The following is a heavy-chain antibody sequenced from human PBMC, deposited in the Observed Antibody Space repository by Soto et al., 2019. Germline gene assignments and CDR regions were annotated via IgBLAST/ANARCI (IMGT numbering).Heavy chain of an antibody. CDR2: IYWDDDK. J-gene: IGHJ4*02. V-gene: IGHV2-5*02. CDR3: AHTGGLYSSGWYYFDY. CDR1: GFSLSTSGVG. D-gene: IGHD6-19*01. Sequence: QITLRESGPTLVKPTQTLTLTCTFSGFSLSTSGVGVGWIRQPPGKALEWLALIYWDDDKRYSPSLKSRLTITKDTSKNQVVLTMTNMDPVDTATYYCAHTGGLYSSGWYYFDYWGQGTLVNGSS.